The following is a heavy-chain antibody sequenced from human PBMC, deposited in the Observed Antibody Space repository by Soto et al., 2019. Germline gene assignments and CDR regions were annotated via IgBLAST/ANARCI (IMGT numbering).Heavy chain of an antibody. J-gene: IGHJ6*02. D-gene: IGHD6-13*01. V-gene: IGHV3-30-3*01. CDR3: ARDVGQQLGVYYYYGMDV. CDR1: GFTFSSYA. Sequence: QVQLVESGGGVVQPGRSLRLSCAASGFTFSSYAMHWVRQAPGKGLEWVAVISYDGSNKYYADSVKGRFTISRDNSKNTLYLQMNSLRAEDTAVYYCARDVGQQLGVYYYYGMDVWGQGTTVTVSS. CDR2: ISYDGSNK.